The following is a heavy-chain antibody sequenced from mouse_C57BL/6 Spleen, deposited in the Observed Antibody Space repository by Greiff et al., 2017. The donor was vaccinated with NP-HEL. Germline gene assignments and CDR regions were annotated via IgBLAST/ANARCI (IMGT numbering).Heavy chain of an antibody. CDR2: ISPGSGCP. V-gene: IGHV1-55*01. Sequence: QVQLQQPGAELAKPGASVKMSCKASGYTFTSYWMPWVKQRPGQGLEWIGDISPGSGCPNYNEKFKSKATLTVDTSSSTAYMQLSSLTSEDSAVYYCARRGVKGVYFGDWGQGTTLTVAS. J-gene: IGHJ2*01. CDR3: ARRGVKGVYFGD. CDR1: GYTFTSYW.